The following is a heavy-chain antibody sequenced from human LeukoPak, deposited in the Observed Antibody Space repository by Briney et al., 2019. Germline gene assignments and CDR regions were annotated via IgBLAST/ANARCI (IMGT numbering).Heavy chain of an antibody. CDR3: AAGGSGSYWWFDP. V-gene: IGHV3-23*01. J-gene: IGHJ5*02. CDR1: GFTFSSYA. D-gene: IGHD3-10*01. CDR2: ISGSGGST. Sequence: PGGSLRLSCAASGFTFSSYAMSWVRQAPGKGLEWVAAISGSGGSTYYADSVKGRFTISRDNSKNTLYLQMNSLRAEDTAVYDCAAGGSGSYWWFDPWGQGTLVTVSS.